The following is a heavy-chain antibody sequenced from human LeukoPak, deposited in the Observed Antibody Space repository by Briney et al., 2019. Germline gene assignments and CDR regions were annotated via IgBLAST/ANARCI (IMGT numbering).Heavy chain of an antibody. D-gene: IGHD2-15*01. Sequence: PSETLSLTCAVYGGSFSGYYWSWIRQPPGKGLEWIGEINHSGSTYYNPSLKSRVTISVDMSKNQFSLKLSSVTAADTALYYCARDSPLYCSGGSCYSHYYGMDVWGQGTTVTVSS. CDR2: INHSGST. J-gene: IGHJ6*02. V-gene: IGHV4-34*09. CDR3: ARDSPLYCSGGSCYSHYYGMDV. CDR1: GGSFSGYY.